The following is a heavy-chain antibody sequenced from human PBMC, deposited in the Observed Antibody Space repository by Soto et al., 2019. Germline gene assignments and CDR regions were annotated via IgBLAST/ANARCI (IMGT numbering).Heavy chain of an antibody. CDR3: ARAPPIATRSYYFDY. D-gene: IGHD6-13*01. CDR1: GFTFSSYS. J-gene: IGHJ4*02. CDR2: ISSSSSSI. V-gene: IGHV3-48*02. Sequence: GGSLRLSCAASGFTFSSYSMNWVRQAPGKGLEWVSYISSSSSSIYYADSVKGRFTISRDNAKSSLYLQMNSLRDEDTAVYYCARAPPIATRSYYFDYWGQGTLVTVSS.